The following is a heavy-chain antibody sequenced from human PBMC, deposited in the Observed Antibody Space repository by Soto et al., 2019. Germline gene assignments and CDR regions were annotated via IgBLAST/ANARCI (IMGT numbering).Heavy chain of an antibody. V-gene: IGHV4-61*01. CDR2: IYYSGST. CDR3: ASRSVSYYYYGMDV. J-gene: IGHJ6*02. Sequence: PSETLSLTCTVSGGSVSSGSYYWSWIRQPPGKGLEWIGYIYYSGSTNYNPSLKSRVTISVDTSKNQFSLKLSSVTAADTAVYYCASRSVSYYYYGMDVWGQGTTVT. CDR1: GGSVSSGSYY.